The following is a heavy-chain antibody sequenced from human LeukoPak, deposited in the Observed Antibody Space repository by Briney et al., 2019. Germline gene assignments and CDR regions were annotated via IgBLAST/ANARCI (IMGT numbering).Heavy chain of an antibody. CDR3: ARGFGSGIDY. J-gene: IGHJ4*02. D-gene: IGHD3-10*01. V-gene: IGHV3-23*01. Sequence: GGSLRLSCAASGFTFSSYAMSWVRQAPGKGLGWVSAISGSGGSTYYADSVKGRFTISRDNSKNTLYLQMNSLRAEDTAVYYCARGFGSGIDYWGQGTLVTVSS. CDR1: GFTFSSYA. CDR2: ISGSGGST.